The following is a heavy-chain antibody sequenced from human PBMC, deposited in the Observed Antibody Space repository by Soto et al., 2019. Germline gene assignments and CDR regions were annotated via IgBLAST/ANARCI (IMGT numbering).Heavy chain of an antibody. V-gene: IGHV4-39*01. D-gene: IGHD3-16*02. J-gene: IGHJ3*02. Sequence: SGTLSLTCTVSGGSISSSSYYWGWIRQPPGKGLEWIGSIYYSGSTYYNPSLKSRVTISVDTSKNQFSLKLSSVTAADTAVYYCAGGGGLYDYIWGSYRDAFDIWGQGTMVTVSS. CDR1: GGSISSSSYY. CDR3: AGGGGLYDYIWGSYRDAFDI. CDR2: IYYSGST.